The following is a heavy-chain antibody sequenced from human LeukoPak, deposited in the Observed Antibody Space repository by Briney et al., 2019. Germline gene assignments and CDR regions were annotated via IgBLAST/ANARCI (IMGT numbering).Heavy chain of an antibody. CDR3: ARDDRVEAAAGTSYYYYGMDV. Sequence: GGSLRLSCAASGFTFSDYYMSWVRQAPGKGLEWVSYISSSGSTIYYADSVKGRFTISRDNAKNSLYLQMNSLRAEDTAVYYCARDDRVEAAAGTSYYYYGMDVWGQGTTVTVSS. V-gene: IGHV3-11*01. CDR1: GFTFSDYY. CDR2: ISSSGSTI. J-gene: IGHJ6*02. D-gene: IGHD6-13*01.